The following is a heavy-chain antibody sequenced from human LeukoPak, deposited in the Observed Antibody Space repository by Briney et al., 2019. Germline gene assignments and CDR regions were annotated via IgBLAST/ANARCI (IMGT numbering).Heavy chain of an antibody. Sequence: QPGRSLRLSCAASGFAFSSYAMHWVRQAPGKGLEWVALISYDGSNKYYADSVKGRFTISRDNSKNTLYLQMNSLRAEDTAVYYCAKDPLYYGSGSYYFDYWGQGTLVTVSS. CDR3: AKDPLYYGSGSYYFDY. J-gene: IGHJ4*02. D-gene: IGHD3-10*01. V-gene: IGHV3-30*18. CDR2: ISYDGSNK. CDR1: GFAFSSYA.